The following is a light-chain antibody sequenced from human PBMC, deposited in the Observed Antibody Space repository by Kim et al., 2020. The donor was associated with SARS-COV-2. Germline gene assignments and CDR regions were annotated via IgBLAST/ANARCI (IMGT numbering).Light chain of an antibody. CDR2: AAS. CDR1: QSVSSNS. Sequence: EIVLTQSPDTLSLSPGERVTLSCRASQSVSSNSLAWYQQKPGQAPRLLFYAASTRATGIPDRFSGSGSGTDFTLSISRLEPEDSAVYYCQQAGGSPKYTFGKGTRLEI. V-gene: IGKV3-20*01. J-gene: IGKJ2*01. CDR3: QQAGGSPKYT.